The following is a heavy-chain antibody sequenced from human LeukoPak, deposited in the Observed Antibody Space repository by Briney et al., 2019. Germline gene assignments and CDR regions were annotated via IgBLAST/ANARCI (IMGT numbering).Heavy chain of an antibody. J-gene: IGHJ4*02. V-gene: IGHV3-33*01. Sequence: PGGSLRLSCAASGFTFSSYGMHWVRQAPGKGLEWVAVIWYDGSNKDYADSVKGRFTISRDNSKNTLYLQMNSLRAEDTAVYYCARDLSSMTTVTSDFDYWGQGTLVTVSS. CDR2: IWYDGSNK. CDR3: ARDLSSMTTVTSDFDY. D-gene: IGHD4-17*01. CDR1: GFTFSSYG.